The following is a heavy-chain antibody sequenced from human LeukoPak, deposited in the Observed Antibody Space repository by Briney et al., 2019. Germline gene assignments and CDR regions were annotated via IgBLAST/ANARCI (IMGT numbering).Heavy chain of an antibody. CDR3: VRLYGYYYSYMDV. D-gene: IGHD2-8*01. Sequence: PGGSLRLSCEASRFTFSSYTMTWVRQAPGKGLEWLANIKDDGSDKYYLDSVKGRFTISRDNVKSSLYLQMNNLRAEDAAVYFCVRLYGYYYSYMDVWGKGTTVTVSS. J-gene: IGHJ6*03. CDR2: IKDDGSDK. V-gene: IGHV3-7*01. CDR1: RFTFSSYT.